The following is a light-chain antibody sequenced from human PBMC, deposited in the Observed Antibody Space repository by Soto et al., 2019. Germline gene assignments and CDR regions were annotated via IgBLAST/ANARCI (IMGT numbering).Light chain of an antibody. CDR3: QQYNSYSRT. V-gene: IGKV1-5*01. J-gene: IGKJ1*01. CDR1: QSIGTW. Sequence: DIQMTQSPSTLSASVGDRVTITCRASQSIGTWLAWYQQKPGKAPKLLIHDVSSLESGVPSRFTGSGSGTEFTLTISSLQPDDSATYYCQQYNSYSRTFGQGAKVDIK. CDR2: DVS.